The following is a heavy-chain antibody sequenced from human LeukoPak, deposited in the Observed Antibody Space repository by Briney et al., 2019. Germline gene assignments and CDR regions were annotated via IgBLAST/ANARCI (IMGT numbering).Heavy chain of an antibody. Sequence: GSLRLSCAASGFTFSSYSMNWVRQPPGKGLEWIGEINHSGSTNYNPSLKSRVTISVDTSKNQFSLKLSSVTAADTAVYYCARGRRYYYYDSSGYPFDYWGQGTLVTVSS. CDR3: ARGRRYYYYDSSGYPFDY. CDR2: INHSGST. D-gene: IGHD3-22*01. CDR1: GFTFSSYS. V-gene: IGHV4-34*01. J-gene: IGHJ4*02.